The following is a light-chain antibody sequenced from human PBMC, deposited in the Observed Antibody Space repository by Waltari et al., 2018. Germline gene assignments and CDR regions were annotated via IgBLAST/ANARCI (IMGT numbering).Light chain of an antibody. CDR1: QSVLYSSNNKNY. CDR3: QQYYNIPHT. CDR2: WAS. V-gene: IGKV4-1*01. Sequence: DIVMTQSPDSLAVSLGERATINCQSSQSVLYSSNNKNYLAWYQQKPGQPPKLLIYWASTRESGVPDRFSGSGAGTDFTLTISSLQAEDVAVYYCQQYYNIPHTFGQGTKLEIK. J-gene: IGKJ2*01.